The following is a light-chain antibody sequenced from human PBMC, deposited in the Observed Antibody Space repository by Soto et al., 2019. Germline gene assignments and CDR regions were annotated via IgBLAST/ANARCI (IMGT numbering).Light chain of an antibody. V-gene: IGLV2-23*01. Sequence: QSALTQPASVSGSLGQSITISCTGTSSDVGSYNLVSWYQQHPGKAPKLMIYEGSKRPSGVSNRFSGSKSGNTASLTISGLQAEDEADYYCCSYAGSSFIFGTGTKLTVL. CDR1: SSDVGSYNL. J-gene: IGLJ1*01. CDR2: EGS. CDR3: CSYAGSSFI.